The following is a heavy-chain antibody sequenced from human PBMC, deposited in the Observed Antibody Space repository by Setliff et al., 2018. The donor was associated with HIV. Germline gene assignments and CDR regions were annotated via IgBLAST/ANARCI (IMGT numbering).Heavy chain of an antibody. CDR2: IHVSGTT. V-gene: IGHV4-61*09. D-gene: IGHD3-3*01. CDR3: ASGDNFWSGSYY. Sequence: SETLSLTCTVSGGSITSGSDYWSWIRQPAGEGLEWIGHIHVSGTTNYNPSLKSRVTISIDTSKHQFSLKLTSVTAADTAVYYCASGDNFWSGSYYWGQGTLVTVSS. J-gene: IGHJ4*02. CDR1: GGSITSGSDY.